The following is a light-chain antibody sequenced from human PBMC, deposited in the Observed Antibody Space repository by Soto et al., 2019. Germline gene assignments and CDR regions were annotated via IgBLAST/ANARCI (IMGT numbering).Light chain of an antibody. V-gene: IGKV3-20*01. CDR3: QQYGSSPPMYT. CDR1: QSVSSSY. Sequence: EIVLTQSPGTLSLYPGERATLSCRASQSVSSSYLAWYQQKPGQAPRLLIYGASGRATGIPDRFSGSGSGTDFTLTISRLEPEDFAVYYCQQYGSSPPMYTFGQGTKLEIK. CDR2: GAS. J-gene: IGKJ2*01.